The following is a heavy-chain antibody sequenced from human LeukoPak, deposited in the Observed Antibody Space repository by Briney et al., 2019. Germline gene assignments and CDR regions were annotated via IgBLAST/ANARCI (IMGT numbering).Heavy chain of an antibody. CDR1: GGSISGYY. Sequence: PSETLSLTCTVSGGSISGYYWGWIRQPPGKGLEWIGYIYYSGSTNYSPSLKSRVTISVDASKNQFSLKLSSVTAADTAVYYCARYYCSGGICYSFDYWGQGTLVTVSS. D-gene: IGHD2-15*01. J-gene: IGHJ4*02. CDR3: ARYYCSGGICYSFDY. V-gene: IGHV4-59*01. CDR2: IYYSGST.